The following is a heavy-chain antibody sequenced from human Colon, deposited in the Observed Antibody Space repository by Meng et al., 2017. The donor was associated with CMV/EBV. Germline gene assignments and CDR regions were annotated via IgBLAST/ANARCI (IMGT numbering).Heavy chain of an antibody. J-gene: IGHJ6*02. CDR3: AKGSLEWLYYGMDV. CDR2: IYAGGRKT. Sequence: GESLKISCAGSGFTFRNYAMSWVRQAPGKGLEWVAVIYAGGRKTYYADSVKGRFNISRDYSKNMLYMQMKSLRAQDTAVYYCAKGSLEWLYYGMDVWGQGTTVTVS. D-gene: IGHD3-3*01. CDR1: GFTFRNYA. V-gene: IGHV3-23*03.